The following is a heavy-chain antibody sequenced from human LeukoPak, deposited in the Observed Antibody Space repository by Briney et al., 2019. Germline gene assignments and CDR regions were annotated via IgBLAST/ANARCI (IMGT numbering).Heavy chain of an antibody. Sequence: GGSLRLSCAASGFTFSRYAIHWVRQAPGKGLEWVAVISYDGNNKYYADSVKGRFTISRDNSKNRLYLQMDSLRAEDTAVYYCATDYGDTGRSYFDYWGQGTLVTVSS. CDR1: GFTFSRYA. CDR3: ATDYGDTGRSYFDY. V-gene: IGHV3-30-3*01. D-gene: IGHD4-17*01. CDR2: ISYDGNNK. J-gene: IGHJ4*02.